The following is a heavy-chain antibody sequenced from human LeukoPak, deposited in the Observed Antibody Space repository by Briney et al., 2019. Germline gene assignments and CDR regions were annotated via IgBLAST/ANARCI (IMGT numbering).Heavy chain of an antibody. D-gene: IGHD3-16*02. V-gene: IGHV4-39*01. CDR1: GGSISSSSYY. CDR3: ARRSSLGELSFWDAFDI. J-gene: IGHJ3*02. Sequence: SETLSLTCTVSGGSISSSSYYWGWIRQPPGKGLEWIGSIYYSESTYYNPSLKSRVTISVDTSKNQFSLKLSSVTAADTAVYYCARRSSLGELSFWDAFDIWGQGTMVTVSS. CDR2: IYYSEST.